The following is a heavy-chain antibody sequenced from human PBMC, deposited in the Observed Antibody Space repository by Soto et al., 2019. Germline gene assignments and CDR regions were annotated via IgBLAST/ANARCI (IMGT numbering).Heavy chain of an antibody. CDR2: IYYSGST. CDR1: GGSISSSSYY. D-gene: IGHD5-18*01. V-gene: IGHV4-39*01. J-gene: IGHJ6*02. CDR3: ARRPTGDAAIGHYYYGMDV. Sequence: SETLSLTCTVSGGSISSSSYYWGWIRQPPGKGLEWIGSIYYSGSTYYNPSLKSRVTISVDTSKNQFSLKLSSVTAADTAVYYCARRPTGDAAIGHYYYGMDVWGQGTTVTVSS.